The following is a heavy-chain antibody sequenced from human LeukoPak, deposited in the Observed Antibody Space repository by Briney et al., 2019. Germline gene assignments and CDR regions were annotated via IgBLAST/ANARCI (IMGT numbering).Heavy chain of an antibody. V-gene: IGHV4-30-4*08. J-gene: IGHJ4*02. CDR3: ARGYSSSSDY. Sequence: SETLSLTCTVSGYSMASDYYWGWIRQPPGKGLEWIGYIYYSGSTYYNPSLKSRVTISVDTSKNQFSLKLSSVTAADTAVYYCARGYSSSSDYWGQGTLVTVSS. CDR1: GYSMASDYY. D-gene: IGHD6-13*01. CDR2: IYYSGST.